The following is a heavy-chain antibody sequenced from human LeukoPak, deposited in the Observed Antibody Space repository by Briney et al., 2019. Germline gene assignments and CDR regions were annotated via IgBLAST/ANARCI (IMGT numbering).Heavy chain of an antibody. Sequence: SVKVSCKASGGTFSSYAISWVRQAPGQGVEWMGGIIPIFGTANYAQKFQGRVTITTDESTSTAYMELSSLRSEDTAVYYCARGYDFWSGYWYYWGQGTLVTVSS. CDR2: IIPIFGTA. V-gene: IGHV1-69*05. CDR1: GGTFSSYA. J-gene: IGHJ4*02. D-gene: IGHD3-3*01. CDR3: ARGYDFWSGYWYY.